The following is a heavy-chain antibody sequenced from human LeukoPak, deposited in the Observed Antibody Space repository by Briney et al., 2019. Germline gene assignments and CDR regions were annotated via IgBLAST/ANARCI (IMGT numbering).Heavy chain of an antibody. CDR1: GFTFDDYA. CDR3: AKDNYYDSSGYFDY. V-gene: IGHV3-9*03. CDR2: ISWNSGSI. D-gene: IGHD3-22*01. J-gene: IGHJ4*02. Sequence: PGGSLRLSCAASGFTFDDYAMHWVRQAPGKSLEWVSGISWNSGSIGYADSVKGRFTISRDNAKNSLYLQMNSLRAEDMALYYCAKDNYYDSSGYFDYWGRGTLVTVSS.